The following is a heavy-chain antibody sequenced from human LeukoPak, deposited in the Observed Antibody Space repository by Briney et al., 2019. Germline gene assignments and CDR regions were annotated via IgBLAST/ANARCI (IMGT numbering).Heavy chain of an antibody. Sequence: PGGSLRLSCAASGFTFSPYSMNWVRQAPGKGLEWVSAISGSGGGTYYADSVKGRFTISRDNSKNTLYLQMNSLRAEDTAVYYCARDRQTGYSSLDVWGQGTTVTVSS. CDR2: ISGSGGGT. CDR3: ARDRQTGYSSLDV. V-gene: IGHV3-23*01. D-gene: IGHD3-9*01. J-gene: IGHJ6*02. CDR1: GFTFSPYS.